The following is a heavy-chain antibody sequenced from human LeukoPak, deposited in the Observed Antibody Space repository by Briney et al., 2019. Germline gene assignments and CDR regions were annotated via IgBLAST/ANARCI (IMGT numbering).Heavy chain of an antibody. CDR1: GFTFSLYG. CDR3: AKHPREDDSGYLY. Sequence: GGSLRLSCVASGFTFSLYGMSWVRQAPGKGLEWVSSISGSGDKSDHADSVKGRFTISRDNSRNTLYLQMNNLRVEDTAVYFCAKHPREDDSGYLYWGQGTLATVAS. CDR2: ISGSGDKS. D-gene: IGHD4-17*01. V-gene: IGHV3-23*01. J-gene: IGHJ4*02.